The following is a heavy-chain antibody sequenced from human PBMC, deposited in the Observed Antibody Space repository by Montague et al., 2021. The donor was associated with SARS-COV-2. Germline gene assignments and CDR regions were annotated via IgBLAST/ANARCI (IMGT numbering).Heavy chain of an antibody. Sequence: SLRLSCAASGFTFNTYGMSWVRQAPGQGLEWVSCISGSGGTYYAGPVKGRFAISSDTSNNTLYLPMNSLRAEDTAIYYCAEQRGAITTAFDYWGQGSLVTVSS. D-gene: IGHD1-1*01. CDR3: AEQRGAITTAFDY. J-gene: IGHJ4*02. CDR1: GFTFNTYG. CDR2: ISGSGGT. V-gene: IGHV3-23*01.